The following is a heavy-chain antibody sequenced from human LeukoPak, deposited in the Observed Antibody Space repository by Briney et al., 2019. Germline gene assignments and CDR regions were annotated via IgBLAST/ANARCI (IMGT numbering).Heavy chain of an antibody. V-gene: IGHV3-7*01. J-gene: IGHJ4*02. CDR1: GFTFSSYW. CDR2: IKQDGSEK. Sequence: PGGSLRLSCSASGFTFSSYWMSWVRQAPGKGLEWVANIKQDGSEKYYVDSVKGRFTISRDNAKNSLYLQMNSLRAEDTAVYYCARDPPLGVKPLDYWGQGTLVTVSS. D-gene: IGHD3-16*01. CDR3: ARDPPLGVKPLDY.